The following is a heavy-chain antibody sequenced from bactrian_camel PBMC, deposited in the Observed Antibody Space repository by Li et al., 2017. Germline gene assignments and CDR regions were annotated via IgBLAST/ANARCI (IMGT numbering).Heavy chain of an antibody. V-gene: IGHV3-2*01. CDR3: AASTLISCRWKTLTRNKYNY. D-gene: IGHD1*01. Sequence: VQLVESGGGSVQAGGSLRLSCATHGYTAPSYPYFYMGWFRQATGKERERVACLHLELNKTNYPDSVKGRFTISRDAAKNTLYLQMNRLKPEDTAMYYCAASTLISCRWKTLTRNKYNYWGQGTQVTVS. CDR2: LHLELNKT. CDR1: GYTAPSYPYFY. J-gene: IGHJ4*01.